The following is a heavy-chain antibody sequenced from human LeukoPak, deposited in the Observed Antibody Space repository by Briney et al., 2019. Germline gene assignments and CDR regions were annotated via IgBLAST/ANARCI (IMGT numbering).Heavy chain of an antibody. J-gene: IGHJ6*02. CDR2: IYYSGST. D-gene: IGHD3-16*01. Sequence: PSETLPLTCTVSGGSISSYYWSWIRQPPGKGLEWIGYIYYSGSTNYNPSLKSRVTISVDTSKNQFSLKLSSVTAADTAVYYCARASLGHYYYYGMDVWGQGTTVTVSS. V-gene: IGHV4-59*08. CDR1: GGSISSYY. CDR3: ARASLGHYYYYGMDV.